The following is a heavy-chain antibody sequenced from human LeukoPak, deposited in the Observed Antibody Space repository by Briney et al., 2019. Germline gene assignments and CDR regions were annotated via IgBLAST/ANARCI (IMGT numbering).Heavy chain of an antibody. CDR3: ARGRPFGVRGVIISNWFDP. CDR1: GGSFSGYY. J-gene: IGHJ5*02. Sequence: PSETLSLTCAVYGGSFSGYYWSWIRQPPGKGLEWIGEINHSGSTNYNPSLKSRVTISVDTSKNQFSLKLSSVTAADTAVYYCARGRPFGVRGVIISNWFDPWGQGTLVTVSS. CDR2: INHSGST. D-gene: IGHD3-10*01. V-gene: IGHV4-34*01.